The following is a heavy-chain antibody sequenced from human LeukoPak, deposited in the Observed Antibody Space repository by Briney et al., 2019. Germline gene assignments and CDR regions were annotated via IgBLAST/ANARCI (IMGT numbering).Heavy chain of an antibody. Sequence: SETLSLTCTVSGGSIDSNSWTWIRQPPGKGLEWIGYIYYSGTTNYNPSLKSRVTMSVYMSKNQFSLKLSSVTAADTAVYYCARRSSSWKNWFDPWGQGTLVTVSS. CDR2: IYYSGTT. V-gene: IGHV4-59*01. CDR3: ARRSSSWKNWFDP. D-gene: IGHD6-13*01. CDR1: GGSIDSNS. J-gene: IGHJ5*02.